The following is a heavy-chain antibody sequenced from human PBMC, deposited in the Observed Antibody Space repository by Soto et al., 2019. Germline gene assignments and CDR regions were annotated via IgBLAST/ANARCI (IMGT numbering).Heavy chain of an antibody. CDR3: ARGDYYDTSGHFSEAFDI. D-gene: IGHD3-22*01. CDR2: IKPDGSEK. Sequence: GGSLRLSCAASGFTFTNYWMSWARQAPGKGLEWVANIKPDGSEKFYVDSLKGRFTMSRDNAKNSLYLQMNGLRADDTTVYYCARGDYYDTSGHFSEAFDIWGQGTMVTVSS. V-gene: IGHV3-7*04. J-gene: IGHJ3*02. CDR1: GFTFTNYW.